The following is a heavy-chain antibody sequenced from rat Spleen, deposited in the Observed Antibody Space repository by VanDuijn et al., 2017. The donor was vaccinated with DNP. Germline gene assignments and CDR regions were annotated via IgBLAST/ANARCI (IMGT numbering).Heavy chain of an antibody. CDR3: ARNYGLMDA. CDR2: ISSGGST. CDR1: GFSLTSYT. D-gene: IGHD1-11*01. V-gene: IGHV2-6*01. Sequence: QVQLKESGPGLVQPSQTLSLTCTVAGFSLTSYTVSWVRQPPGKGLEWIATISSGGSTYYNSPPKSRLTISRDTSKSQVFLKMNSLQTEDTAMYCCARNYGLMDAWGQGTSVTVSS. J-gene: IGHJ4*01.